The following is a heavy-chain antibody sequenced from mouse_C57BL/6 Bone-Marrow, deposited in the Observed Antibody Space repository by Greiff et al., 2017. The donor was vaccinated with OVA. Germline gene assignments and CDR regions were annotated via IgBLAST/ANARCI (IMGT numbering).Heavy chain of an antibody. CDR2: ISDGGSYT. Sequence: EVMLVESGGGLVKPGGSLKLSCAASGFTFSSYAMSWVRQTPEKRLEWVATISDGGSYTYYPDNVKGRFTISRDNAKNNLYLQMSHLKSEDTAMYYCARRGSTLWYFDVWGTGTTVTVSS. CDR3: ARRGSTLWYFDV. V-gene: IGHV5-4*03. CDR1: GFTFSSYA. J-gene: IGHJ1*03. D-gene: IGHD1-1*01.